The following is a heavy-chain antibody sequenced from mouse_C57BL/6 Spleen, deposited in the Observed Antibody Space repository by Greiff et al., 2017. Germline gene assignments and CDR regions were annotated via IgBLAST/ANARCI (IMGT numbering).Heavy chain of an antibody. Sequence: QVQLQQPGAELVKPGASVKVSCKASGYTFTSYWMHWVKQRPGQGLEWIGRLHPSDSDTNYNQKFKGKATLTVDKSSSTAYMQLSSLTSKDSAVYYCAIGTTVDYFDYWGQGTTLTVSS. D-gene: IGHD1-1*01. CDR1: GYTFTSYW. CDR3: AIGTTVDYFDY. V-gene: IGHV1-74*01. J-gene: IGHJ2*01. CDR2: LHPSDSDT.